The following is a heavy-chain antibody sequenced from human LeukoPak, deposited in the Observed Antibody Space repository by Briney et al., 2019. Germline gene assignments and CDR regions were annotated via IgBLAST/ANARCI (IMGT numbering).Heavy chain of an antibody. J-gene: IGHJ4*02. CDR2: INPNSGGT. V-gene: IGHV1-2*02. D-gene: IGHD2-21*02. CDR3: VREIRAISVTAD. CDR1: GYTFNDYY. Sequence: ASVKVSCKASGYTFNDYYMQWVRQAPGQRLEWMGWINPNSGGTYYAQKFQGRVTLTRDTSITTAYMELSRLRSDDTAVYYCVREIRAISVTADWGQGTLVTVSS.